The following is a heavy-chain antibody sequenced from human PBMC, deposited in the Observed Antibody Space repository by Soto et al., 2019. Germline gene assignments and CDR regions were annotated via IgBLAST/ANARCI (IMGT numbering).Heavy chain of an antibody. D-gene: IGHD1-7*01. V-gene: IGHV1-18*01. J-gene: IGHJ5*02. Sequence: QVQLVQSGAEVKKPGASVKVSCKASGYTFTSYGISWVRQAPGQGLEWMGRISGYNGNTNYAQKLQGRVTMTTDTATSTAYMELRSLRSDDTAVYYWARDRGYNWNYGWFDPWGQGTLVTVSS. CDR1: GYTFTSYG. CDR2: ISGYNGNT. CDR3: ARDRGYNWNYGWFDP.